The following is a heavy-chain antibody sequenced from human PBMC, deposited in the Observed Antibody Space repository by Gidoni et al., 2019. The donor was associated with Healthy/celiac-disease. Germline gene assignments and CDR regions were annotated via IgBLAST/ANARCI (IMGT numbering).Heavy chain of an antibody. CDR2: SYYSGST. CDR1: GGSIRRGGYY. Sequence: QVQLQESGPGLVKPSQTLSLTCTVSGGSIRRGGYYWSWIRQHPGKGLEWIGYSYYSGSTYYNPSLKSRVTISVDTSKNQFSLKLSSVTAADTAVYYCARARDLWFGGPTREDYYYGMDVWGQGTTVTVSS. J-gene: IGHJ6*02. V-gene: IGHV4-31*03. D-gene: IGHD3-10*01. CDR3: ARARDLWFGGPTREDYYYGMDV.